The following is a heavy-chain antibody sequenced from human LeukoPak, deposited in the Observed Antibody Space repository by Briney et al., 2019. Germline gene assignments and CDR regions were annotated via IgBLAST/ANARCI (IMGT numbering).Heavy chain of an antibody. J-gene: IGHJ6*03. D-gene: IGHD3-3*01. CDR3: TRVSAYYDFWSGYYDMSYYYYYYMDV. CDR2: IRSKAYGGTT. CDR1: GFTFGDYA. V-gene: IGHV3-49*03. Sequence: GGSLRLSCTASGFTFGDYAMSWFRQAPGKGLEWVGFIRSKAYGGTTEYAASVKGRFTISRDDSKSITYLQMNSLKTDDTAVYYCTRVSAYYDFWSGYYDMSYYYYYYMDVWGKGTTVTVSS.